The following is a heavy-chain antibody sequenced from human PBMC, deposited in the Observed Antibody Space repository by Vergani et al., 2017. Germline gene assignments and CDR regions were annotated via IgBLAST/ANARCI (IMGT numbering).Heavy chain of an antibody. CDR1: GYTFTGYY. V-gene: IGHV1-2*02. CDR3: ARLERPMGYSSSSGSGDY. D-gene: IGHD6-6*01. Sequence: VQLVQSGAEVKKPGASVKVSCKASGYTFTGYYMHWVRQAPGQGLEWMGWINPNSGGTNYAQKFQGRVTMTRDTSISTAYMELSRLRSDDTAVYYCARLERPMGYSSSSGSGDYWGQGTLVTVSS. CDR2: INPNSGGT. J-gene: IGHJ4*02.